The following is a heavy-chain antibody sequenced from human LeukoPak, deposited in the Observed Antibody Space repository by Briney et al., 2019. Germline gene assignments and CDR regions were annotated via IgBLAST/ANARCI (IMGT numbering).Heavy chain of an antibody. J-gene: IGHJ6*03. CDR2: TYYRSKWYN. D-gene: IGHD2-2*02. CDR3: AKALRGYRSSTSCSTGLYYYYYMDV. V-gene: IGHV6-1*01. CDR1: GDSVSSNSAA. Sequence: SQTLSLTCAISGDSVSSNSAAWNWIRQSPSRGLEWLGRTYYRSKWYNDYAVSVKSRITINPDTSKNQFSLQLNSVTPEDTAVYYCAKALRGYRSSTSCSTGLYYYYYMDVWGKGTTVTVSS.